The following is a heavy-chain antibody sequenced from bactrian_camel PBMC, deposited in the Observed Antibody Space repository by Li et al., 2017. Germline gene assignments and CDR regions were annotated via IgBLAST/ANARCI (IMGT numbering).Heavy chain of an antibody. D-gene: IGHD2*01. V-gene: IGHV3S53*01. CDR1: YGWLHKRHC. CDR2: IDYDGRT. Sequence: HVQLVESGGGSVQAGGSLRLSCVAYYGWLHKRHCMGWFRQAPGKEREGVAAIDYDGRTSYADSVKGRFTISQDNAKNTVYLQMNNLKPEDTAMYYCAVWGSDVMGLTPTFDGMYNWGKGTQVTVS. J-gene: IGHJ7*01.